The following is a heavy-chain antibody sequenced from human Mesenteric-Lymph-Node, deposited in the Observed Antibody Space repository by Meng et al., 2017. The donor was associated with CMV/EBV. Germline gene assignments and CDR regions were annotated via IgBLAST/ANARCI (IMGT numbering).Heavy chain of an antibody. CDR1: GFTFSSYA. CDR3: ARDGADTAMGYYYYGMDV. J-gene: IGHJ6*02. CDR2: ISYDGSNK. D-gene: IGHD5-18*01. Sequence: GESLKISCAASGFTFSSYAMSWVRQAPGKGLEWVAVISYDGSNKYYADSVKGRFTISRDNSKNTLYLQMNSLRAEDTAVYYCARDGADTAMGYYYYGMDVWGQGTTVTVSS. V-gene: IGHV3-30-3*01.